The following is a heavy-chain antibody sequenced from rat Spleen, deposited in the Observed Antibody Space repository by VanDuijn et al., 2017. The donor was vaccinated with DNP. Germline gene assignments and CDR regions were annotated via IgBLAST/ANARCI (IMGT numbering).Heavy chain of an antibody. V-gene: IGHV5S13*01. CDR1: GFTFSDYG. J-gene: IGHJ2*01. CDR3: ARRGTTKGDY. D-gene: IGHD1-10*01. CDR2: ITDSGGST. Sequence: EVQLVESGGGLVQPGRSLKLSCAASGFTFSDYGMAWVRQAPTKGLEWVASITDSGGSTYYRGSVKGRFTISRDNAKSTLYLQMDSLRSEDTATYYCARRGTTKGDYWGQGVMVTVSS.